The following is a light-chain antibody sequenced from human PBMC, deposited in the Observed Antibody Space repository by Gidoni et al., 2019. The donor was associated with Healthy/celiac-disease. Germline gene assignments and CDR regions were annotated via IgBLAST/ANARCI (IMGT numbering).Light chain of an antibody. Sequence: AIRMTPSPPSFSASTGDRVTITCRASQDISSYLAWYQQKPGKAPKLLIYAAYTLQSGVPSRFSGSGSGTDFTLTISCLQSEDFATYYCQQYYSYPIFGGGTKVEIK. CDR3: QQYYSYPI. V-gene: IGKV1-8*01. J-gene: IGKJ4*01. CDR1: QDISSY. CDR2: AAY.